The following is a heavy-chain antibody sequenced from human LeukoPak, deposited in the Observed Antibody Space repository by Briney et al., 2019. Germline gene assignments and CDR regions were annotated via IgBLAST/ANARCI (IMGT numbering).Heavy chain of an antibody. CDR2: ITGSGGST. J-gene: IGHJ6*04. CDR3: AELGITMIGGV. D-gene: IGHD3-10*02. V-gene: IGHV3-23*01. Sequence: GGTLRLSCAASGFTFSNYGLSWVRQAPGKGLEWVSGITGSGGSTYYADSVKGRFTISRDNSKNTLYLQMNSLRAEDTAVYYCAELGITMIGGVWGKGTTVTISS. CDR1: GFTFSNYG.